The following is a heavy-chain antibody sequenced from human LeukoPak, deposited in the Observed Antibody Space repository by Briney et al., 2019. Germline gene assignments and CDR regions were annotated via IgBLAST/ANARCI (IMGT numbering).Heavy chain of an antibody. CDR1: GGTISSYY. CDR3: ARTREVYDFWSGNKYYFDY. J-gene: IGHJ4*02. D-gene: IGHD3-3*01. CDR2: IYYSGST. V-gene: IGHV4-59*08. Sequence: SETLSLTCTVSGGTISSYYWSWIRQPPGKGLEWIGYIYYSGSTNYNPSLKSRVTISVDTSKNQFSLKLSSVTAADTAVYYCARTREVYDFWSGNKYYFDYWGQGTLVTVSS.